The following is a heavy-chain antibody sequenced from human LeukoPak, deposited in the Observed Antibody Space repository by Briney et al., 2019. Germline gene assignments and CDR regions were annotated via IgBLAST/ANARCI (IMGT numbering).Heavy chain of an antibody. D-gene: IGHD3-10*01. CDR2: INLSGST. CDR3: ARAVVTMVRPAYYYYYMDV. CDR1: GGSFSGYY. Sequence: SETLSLTCAVYGGSFSGYYWSWIRQPPGKGLEWIGEINLSGSTNYNPSLKSRVTISVDTSKNQFSLKLSSVTAADTAVYYCARAVVTMVRPAYYYYYMDVWGKGTTVTVSS. V-gene: IGHV4-34*01. J-gene: IGHJ6*03.